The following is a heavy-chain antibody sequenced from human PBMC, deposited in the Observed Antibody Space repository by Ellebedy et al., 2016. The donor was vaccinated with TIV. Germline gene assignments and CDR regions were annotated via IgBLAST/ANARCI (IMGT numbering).Heavy chain of an antibody. D-gene: IGHD2-15*01. Sequence: MPSETLSLTCSVSGASINRSRFYWDWVRQPPGKGLEWLGTIYHDGNTFYNPSLQRRVTISVDTSKNRFSLNLRSVTAADTAMYYCARRVVGWFDPWGQGTLVTVSS. CDR1: GASINRSRFY. V-gene: IGHV4-39*02. CDR3: ARRVVGWFDP. J-gene: IGHJ5*02. CDR2: IYHDGNT.